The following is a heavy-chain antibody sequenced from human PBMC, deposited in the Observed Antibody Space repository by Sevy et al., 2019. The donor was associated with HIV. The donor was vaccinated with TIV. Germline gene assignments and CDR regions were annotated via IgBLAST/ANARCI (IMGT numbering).Heavy chain of an antibody. D-gene: IGHD6-13*01. Sequence: GGSLRLSCVASGFTLNSYWMHWVRQAPGKGLERVANIKQDGSVKYYVDSVKGRFTISRDNARNLLYLQMNSLRVEDTALYYCVRAIAADGSFWGQGTLVTVSS. J-gene: IGHJ4*02. CDR3: VRAIAADGSF. CDR2: IKQDGSVK. CDR1: GFTLNSYW. V-gene: IGHV3-7*01.